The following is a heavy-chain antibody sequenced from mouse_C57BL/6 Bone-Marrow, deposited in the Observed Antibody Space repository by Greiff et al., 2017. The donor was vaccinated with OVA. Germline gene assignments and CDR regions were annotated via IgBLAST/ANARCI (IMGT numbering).Heavy chain of an antibody. V-gene: IGHV1-66*01. CDR1: GYSFTSYY. CDR2: IYPGSGNT. CDR3: AREGELGRRYFDY. J-gene: IGHJ2*01. D-gene: IGHD4-1*01. Sequence: VQLQQSGPELVKPGASVKISCKASGYSFTSYYIHWVKQRPGQGLEWIGWIYPGSGNTKYNEKFKGKATLTADTSSSTAYMQLSSLTSEDSAVYYCAREGELGRRYFDYWGQGTTLTVSS.